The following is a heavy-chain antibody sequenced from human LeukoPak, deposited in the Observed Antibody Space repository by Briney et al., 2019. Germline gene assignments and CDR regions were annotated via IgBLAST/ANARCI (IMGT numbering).Heavy chain of an antibody. CDR3: ARARDYGDISFDY. J-gene: IGHJ4*02. Sequence: SQTLSLTCAISGDSVSSNSAAWNWIRQSPSRGLEWLGGTYYKSKWYNNYAVSVKSRISINPDTSKNQFSLQLNSVTPEDTAVYFCARARDYGDISFDYWGQGTLVTVSS. CDR2: TYYKSKWYN. CDR1: GDSVSSNSAA. D-gene: IGHD4-17*01. V-gene: IGHV6-1*01.